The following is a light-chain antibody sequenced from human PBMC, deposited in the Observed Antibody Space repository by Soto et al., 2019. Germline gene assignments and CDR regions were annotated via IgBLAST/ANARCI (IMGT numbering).Light chain of an antibody. J-gene: IGLJ3*02. Sequence: QSVLTQPASVSGSPGQSITISCSGTSSDIGSYNFVSWYQQHPGKAPKLMIYEATKRPSGVSNRFAGSKSGNTASLTISGLQGEDEAEYYCCSYAGSSALVFGGGTKLTVL. CDR1: SSDIGSYNF. CDR2: EAT. CDR3: CSYAGSSALV. V-gene: IGLV2-23*01.